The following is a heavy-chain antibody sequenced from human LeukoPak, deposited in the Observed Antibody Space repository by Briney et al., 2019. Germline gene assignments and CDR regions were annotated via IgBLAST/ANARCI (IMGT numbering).Heavy chain of an antibody. J-gene: IGHJ4*02. D-gene: IGHD4-23*01. CDR2: ISGSGGST. CDR3: AKGLSDYGGKPRFVF. CDR1: GYSFTSYW. V-gene: IGHV3-23*01. Sequence: GESLKISGKGSGYSFTSYWIGWVRQAPGKGLEWVSAISGSGGSTYYADFVKGRFTISRDNSKNTLYLQMNSLRAGDTAVCYCAKGLSDYGGKPRFVFWGQETLASVSS.